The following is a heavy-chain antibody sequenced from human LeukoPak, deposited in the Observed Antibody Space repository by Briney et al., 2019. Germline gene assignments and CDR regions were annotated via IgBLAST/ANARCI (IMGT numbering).Heavy chain of an antibody. V-gene: IGHV3-30*03. CDR3: ARSGRGSSSFYRHENWYFDL. J-gene: IGHJ2*01. CDR1: GFTFSTYW. CDR2: ISYDGSNK. D-gene: IGHD6-13*01. Sequence: GGSLRLSCAASGFTFSTYWMHWVRQAPGKGLEWVAVISYDGSNKYYADSVKGRFTTSRDNSKNTLYLQMNSLRAEDTAVYYCARSGRGSSSFYRHENWYFDLWGRGTLVTVSS.